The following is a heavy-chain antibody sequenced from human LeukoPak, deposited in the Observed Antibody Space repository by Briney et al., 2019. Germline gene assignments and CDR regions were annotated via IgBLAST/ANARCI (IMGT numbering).Heavy chain of an antibody. J-gene: IGHJ4*02. CDR2: ISSSSSYI. V-gene: IGHV3-21*01. CDR3: ARAPGLQSLVFDY. D-gene: IGHD5-24*01. CDR1: GFTFSSYS. Sequence: GGSLRLSCAASGFTFSSYSMTWVRQAPGKGLEWVSSISSSSSYIYYADSVNGRSTISRDNAKNSLYLQMNSLRAEAAAVYYCARAPGLQSLVFDYCGQGTLVTVSS.